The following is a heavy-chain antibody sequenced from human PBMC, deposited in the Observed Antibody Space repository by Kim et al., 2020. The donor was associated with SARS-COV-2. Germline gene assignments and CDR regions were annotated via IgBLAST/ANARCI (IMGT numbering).Heavy chain of an antibody. CDR2: ISYDGSSK. V-gene: IGHV3-30-3*01. CDR3: ARDAWSRLRGVTYSYYGMDV. D-gene: IGHD3-10*01. CDR1: GFTFSSCA. J-gene: IGHJ6*01. Sequence: GGSLRLSCAASGFTFSSCAMNWVRQAPGKGLEWVAVISYDGSSKNYADSVKGRFTISRDNSKNTLYLQMNSLRAEDTAVYYCARDAWSRLRGVTYSYYGMDVWGQRTTVTVSS.